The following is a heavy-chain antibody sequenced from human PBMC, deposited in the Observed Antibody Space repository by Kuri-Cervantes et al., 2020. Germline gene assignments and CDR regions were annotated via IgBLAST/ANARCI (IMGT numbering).Heavy chain of an antibody. D-gene: IGHD6-19*01. J-gene: IGHJ2*01. V-gene: IGHV3-53*01. CDR1: GFTVSSNY. CDR2: IYSGGST. Sequence: GESLKIFCAASGFTVSSNYMSWVRQAPGKGLEWVSVIYSGGSTYYADSVKGRFTISRDNSKNTLYLQMNSLRAEDTAVYYCARDPSSGWYFDLWGRGTLVTVSS. CDR3: ARDPSSGWYFDL.